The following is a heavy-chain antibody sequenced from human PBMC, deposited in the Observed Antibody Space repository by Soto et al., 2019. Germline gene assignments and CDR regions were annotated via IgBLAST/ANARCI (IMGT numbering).Heavy chain of an antibody. CDR2: INSEGDRT. CDR1: GFSFSTYT. V-gene: IGHV3-64*01. Sequence: EAQLVESGRGLVQPGGSLRLCCAASGFSFSTYTMHWVRLAPGTGLEYVSAINSEGDRTYYANSVKGRFIISRDNSKNTLYLQMGSLRADDMALYFCARDGYGDYVFDNWGQGTLVTVSS. D-gene: IGHD4-17*01. CDR3: ARDGYGDYVFDN. J-gene: IGHJ4*02.